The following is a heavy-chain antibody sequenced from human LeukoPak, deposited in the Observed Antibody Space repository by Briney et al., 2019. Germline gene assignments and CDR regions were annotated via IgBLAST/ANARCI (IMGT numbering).Heavy chain of an antibody. CDR1: GYTFTSYD. V-gene: IGHV1-8*01. J-gene: IGHJ3*02. D-gene: IGHD6-25*01. CDR3: ASEDPAVKNAFDI. CDR2: MNPNSGNT. Sequence: ASVKVSCKDSGYTFTSYDINWVRQATGQGLEWMGWMNPNSGNTGYAQKFQRRVTMTRNTSMSTADMKLSSLRSEDTAVYYCASEDPAVKNAFDIWGQGTMVTVSS.